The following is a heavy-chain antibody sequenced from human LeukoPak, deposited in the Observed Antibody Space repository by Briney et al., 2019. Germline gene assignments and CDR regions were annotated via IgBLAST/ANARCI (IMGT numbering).Heavy chain of an antibody. CDR1: GYTFTSYG. Sequence: AASVKVSCKASGYTFTSYGISWVRQAPGQGLEWMGWISGYNGNTNYAQKLQGRVTMTTDTSTSTAYMELSSLRSDDTAVYYCARGGSGSYFYYMDVWGKGTTVTVSS. J-gene: IGHJ6*03. CDR3: ARGGSGSYFYYMDV. D-gene: IGHD3-10*01. V-gene: IGHV1-18*01. CDR2: ISGYNGNT.